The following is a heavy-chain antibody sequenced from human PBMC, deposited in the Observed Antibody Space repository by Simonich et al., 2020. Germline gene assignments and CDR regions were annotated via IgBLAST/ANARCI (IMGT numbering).Heavy chain of an antibody. CDR2: MKSDGSST. V-gene: IGHV3-74*01. CDR3: ARDYSNYDAFDI. CDR1: GFTFSSYW. Sequence: EVQLVESGGGLVQPGGSLRLSCAASGFTFSSYWMHWVRQAPGKGLVWVSRMKSDGSSTSYADSVKGRFTISRDNAKNTLYLQMNSLRAEDTAVYYCARDYSNYDAFDIWGQGTMVTVSS. D-gene: IGHD4-4*01. J-gene: IGHJ3*02.